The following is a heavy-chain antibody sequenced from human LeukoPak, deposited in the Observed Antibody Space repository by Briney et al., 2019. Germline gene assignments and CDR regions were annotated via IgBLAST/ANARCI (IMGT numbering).Heavy chain of an antibody. CDR3: ARDVRGRILTGGLHEGFDP. V-gene: IGHV1-8*01. J-gene: IGHJ5*02. D-gene: IGHD3-9*01. CDR1: GYTFTSYD. CDR2: MNPNSGNT. Sequence: GASVKVSCKASGYTFTSYDINWVRQATGQGLEWIGWMNPNSGNTGYAQKFQGRVTMTSNTSISTAYMELSSLRSEDTAVYYCARDVRGRILTGGLHEGFDPWGQGTLVTVSS.